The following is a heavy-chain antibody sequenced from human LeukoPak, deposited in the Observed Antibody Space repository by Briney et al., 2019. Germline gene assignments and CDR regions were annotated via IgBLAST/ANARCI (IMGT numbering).Heavy chain of an antibody. V-gene: IGHV3-74*01. J-gene: IGHJ4*02. CDR2: INPGGSSI. CDR1: GFTFSSYA. Sequence: GGSLRLSCAASGFTFSSYAMSWVRQAPGKGLVWVARINPGGSSITYADSVKGRFTISRDNAKNTLYLQMDSLRAEDTGVYYCARDRTAYSYGTLFDYWGQGTLVTVSS. CDR3: ARDRTAYSYGTLFDY. D-gene: IGHD5-12*01.